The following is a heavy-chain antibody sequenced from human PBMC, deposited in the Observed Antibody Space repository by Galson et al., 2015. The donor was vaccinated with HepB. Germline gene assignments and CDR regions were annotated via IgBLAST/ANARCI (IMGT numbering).Heavy chain of an antibody. CDR3: ARNLVYGDTPRYFDL. Sequence: SCKASGGTFRSYAMNWVRQAPGQGLEWMGGIIPIFGTANYAQKFQGRVTITADESTSTAYIELSSLRSEDTAVYYCARNLVYGDTPRYFDLWGRGTLVTVSS. V-gene: IGHV1-69*01. D-gene: IGHD4-17*01. J-gene: IGHJ2*01. CDR2: IIPIFGTA. CDR1: GGTFRSYA.